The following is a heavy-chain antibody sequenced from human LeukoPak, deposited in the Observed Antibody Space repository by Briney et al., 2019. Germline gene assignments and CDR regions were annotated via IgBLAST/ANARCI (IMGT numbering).Heavy chain of an antibody. V-gene: IGHV3-11*01. J-gene: IGHJ6*03. CDR2: ISSTGATI. Sequence: GGSLRLSCAASRFTFSDCYMTWIRQAPGKGLEWVSYISSTGATIYYADSVKGRFTISRDNAKNSLYLQMNSLRAEDTAVYYCARGDIASFYYYMDVWGKGTTVTISS. D-gene: IGHD5-12*01. CDR3: ARGDIASFYYYMDV. CDR1: RFTFSDCY.